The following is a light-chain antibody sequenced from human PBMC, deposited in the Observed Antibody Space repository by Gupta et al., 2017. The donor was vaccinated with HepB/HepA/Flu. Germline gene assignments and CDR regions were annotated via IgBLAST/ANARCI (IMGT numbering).Light chain of an antibody. J-gene: IGKJ4*01. V-gene: IGKV3-20*01. Sequence: EIVLTQSPRTLYLSTGERATLSCRASQRIISRYLAWYQHKPRQAPRLLIYGASSSATGSTDRFISSGSGTDFTLTISRLEPEDFAVYHCQQYGFSPLLTFGGGTKVEIK. CDR1: QRIISRY. CDR2: GAS. CDR3: QQYGFSPLLT.